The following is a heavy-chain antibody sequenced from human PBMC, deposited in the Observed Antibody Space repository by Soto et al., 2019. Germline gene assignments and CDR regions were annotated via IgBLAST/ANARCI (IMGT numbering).Heavy chain of an antibody. CDR1: GFTFSSYA. D-gene: IGHD3-3*01. CDR2: ISGSGGST. J-gene: IGHJ6*02. V-gene: IGHV3-23*01. CDR3: ASGVWSGYYSHYYYYGMDV. Sequence: EVQLLESGGGLVQPGGSLRLSCAASGFTFSSYAMSWVRQAPGKGLEWVSAISGSGGSTYYADSVKGRFTISRDNSKNTLYLQMNSLRVEDTAVYYCASGVWSGYYSHYYYYGMDVWGQGTTVTVSS.